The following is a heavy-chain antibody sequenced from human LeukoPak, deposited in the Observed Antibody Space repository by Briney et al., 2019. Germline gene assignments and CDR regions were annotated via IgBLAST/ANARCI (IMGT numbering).Heavy chain of an antibody. V-gene: IGHV3-33*01. CDR1: RFTFSSYG. CDR3: ASSKLGATTAFDI. J-gene: IGHJ3*02. CDR2: IWYDGSNK. Sequence: PGGSLRLSCAASRFTFSSYGMHWVRQAPGKGLEWVAVIWYDGSNKYYADSVKGRFTISRDNSKNTLYLQMNSLRAEDTAVYYCASSKLGATTAFDIWGQGTMVTVSS. D-gene: IGHD1-26*01.